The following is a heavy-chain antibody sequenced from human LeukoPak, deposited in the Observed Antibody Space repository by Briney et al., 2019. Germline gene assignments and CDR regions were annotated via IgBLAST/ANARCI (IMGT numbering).Heavy chain of an antibody. J-gene: IGHJ4*02. CDR1: GYTFTSYY. D-gene: IGHD2-15*01. CDR3: ARGSVGYCSGGSCYTYYFDY. V-gene: IGHV1-46*01. CDR2: INPSGGST. Sequence: ASVKVSCKASGYTFTSYYMHWVRQAPGQGLEWMGIINPSGGSTSYAQKFQGRVTMTRDTSTSKVYMELSSLRSEDTAVYYCARGSVGYCSGGSCYTYYFDYWGQGTLVTVSS.